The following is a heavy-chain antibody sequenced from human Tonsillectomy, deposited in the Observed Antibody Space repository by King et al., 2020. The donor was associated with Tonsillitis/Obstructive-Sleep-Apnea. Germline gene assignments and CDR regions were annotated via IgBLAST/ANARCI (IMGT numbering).Heavy chain of an antibody. Sequence: VQLQQWGAGLLTPSETLSLTCAVYGGSFSGYYWSWIRQPPGKGLEWIGEINHSGSTNYNPSLKSRVTISVDTSKNQFSLKLSSVTAADTAVYYCARDYYDSSGHLDYWGQGTLVTVSS. V-gene: IGHV4-34*01. J-gene: IGHJ4*02. CDR1: GGSFSGYY. CDR2: INHSGST. D-gene: IGHD3-22*01. CDR3: ARDYYDSSGHLDY.